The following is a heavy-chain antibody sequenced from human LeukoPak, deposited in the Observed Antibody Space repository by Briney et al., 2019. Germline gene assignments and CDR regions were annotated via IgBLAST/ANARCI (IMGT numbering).Heavy chain of an antibody. CDR3: ARGHNWNDRGAFDI. D-gene: IGHD1-1*01. V-gene: IGHV3-53*01. Sequence: GGSLRLSCAASGFTVSSNYMSWVRQAPGEGLEWVSSIYSGGSTYYADSVKGRFTISRDSSKNTLYLQMSSLRAEDTAVYYCARGHNWNDRGAFDIWGQGTMVTVSS. CDR2: IYSGGST. J-gene: IGHJ3*02. CDR1: GFTVSSNY.